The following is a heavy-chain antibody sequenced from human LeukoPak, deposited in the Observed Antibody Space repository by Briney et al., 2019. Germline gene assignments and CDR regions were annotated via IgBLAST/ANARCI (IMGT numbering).Heavy chain of an antibody. D-gene: IGHD5-24*01. CDR1: GGSFSGYY. CDR2: ISSSGSTI. V-gene: IGHV3-11*04. CDR3: ARVRWLQIPDY. J-gene: IGHJ4*02. Sequence: LSLTCAVYGGSFSGYYMSWIRQAPGKGLEWVSYISSSGSTIYYADSVKGRFTISRDNAKNSLYLQMNSLRAEDTAVYYCARVRWLQIPDYWGQGTLVTVSS.